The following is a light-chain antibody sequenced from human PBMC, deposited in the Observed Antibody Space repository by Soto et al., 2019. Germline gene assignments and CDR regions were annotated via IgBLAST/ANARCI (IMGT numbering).Light chain of an antibody. J-gene: IGKJ5*01. CDR1: QSVSSY. CDR3: QQRSNWPP. Sequence: EIVLTQSPVTLSLSPGERATLSCRASQSVSSYLAWYQQKPGQAPRLLIYDASNRATGIPARFSGSGSGTDFTLTISSLEPEDFAVYYGQQRSNWPPFGQGTRLEIK. CDR2: DAS. V-gene: IGKV3-11*01.